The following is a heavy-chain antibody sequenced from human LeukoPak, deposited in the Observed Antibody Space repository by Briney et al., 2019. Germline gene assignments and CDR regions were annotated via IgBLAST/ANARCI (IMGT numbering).Heavy chain of an antibody. CDR2: ISSSSSYI. V-gene: IGHV3-21*01. J-gene: IGHJ4*02. D-gene: IGHD1-26*01. CDR1: GFTFSSYS. CDR3: AKGDSYSGSPCVY. Sequence: GRSLRLSCAASGFTFSSYSMNWVRQAPGKGLEWVSSISSSSSYIYYADSVKGRFTISRDNAKNSLYLQMNSLRAEDTAVYYCAKGDSYSGSPCVYWGQGTLVTVSS.